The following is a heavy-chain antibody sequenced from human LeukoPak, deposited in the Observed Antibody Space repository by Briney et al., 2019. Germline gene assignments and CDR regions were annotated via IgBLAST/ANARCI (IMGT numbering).Heavy chain of an antibody. Sequence: GGSLRLSCAAYGFTFSNYSMNWVRQAPGKGLEWVSSISSSSSYIYYADSVKGRFTISRDNAKNSLYLQMNSLRAEDTAVYYCARDKGYYDYVWGSYRRGYDAFDIWGQGTMVTVSS. CDR2: ISSSSSYI. J-gene: IGHJ3*02. V-gene: IGHV3-21*01. CDR3: ARDKGYYDYVWGSYRRGYDAFDI. CDR1: GFTFSNYS. D-gene: IGHD3-16*02.